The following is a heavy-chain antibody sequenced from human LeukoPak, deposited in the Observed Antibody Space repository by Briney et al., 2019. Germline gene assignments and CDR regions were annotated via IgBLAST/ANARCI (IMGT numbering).Heavy chain of an antibody. J-gene: IGHJ4*02. Sequence: PGGSLRLSCAASGFTFSTYSMNWVRQAPGKGLEWVSSISSSSTYIYYADSVKGRFTISRDNAKNSLYLQMNSLRAEDTAVYYCASDYHGSGSYPRFDYWGQGILVTASS. CDR1: GFTFSTYS. CDR3: ASDYHGSGSYPRFDY. CDR2: ISSSSTYI. D-gene: IGHD3-10*01. V-gene: IGHV3-21*01.